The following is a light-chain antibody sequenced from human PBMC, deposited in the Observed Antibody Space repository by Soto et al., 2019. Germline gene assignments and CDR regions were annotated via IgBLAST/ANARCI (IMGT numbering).Light chain of an antibody. CDR1: SSDVGAYNY. J-gene: IGLJ1*01. V-gene: IGLV2-8*01. Sequence: QSALTQPPSASGSLGQSVTISCTGTSSDVGAYNYVSWYQQHPGKVPKLMIYEVNKRPSGVPDRFSGSKSGNTASLTVSGLQPEDEADYYCTSYAGGNNVFGTGTKLPVL. CDR3: TSYAGGNNV. CDR2: EVN.